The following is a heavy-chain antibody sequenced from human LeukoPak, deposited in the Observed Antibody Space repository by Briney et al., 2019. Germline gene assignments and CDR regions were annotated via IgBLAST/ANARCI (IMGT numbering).Heavy chain of an antibody. CDR1: GFPFSSYV. Sequence: GGSLRLSCEASGFPFSSYVMSWVRQAPWKGLEWIAYINHNAEMIFYPDFVKGRFTISRDNAKNSLYLQMNALRDEDTAIYYCARDHDWDFDLWGQGTLVTVSS. CDR3: ARDHDWDFDL. V-gene: IGHV3-48*02. CDR2: INHNAEMI. J-gene: IGHJ4*02. D-gene: IGHD3-9*01.